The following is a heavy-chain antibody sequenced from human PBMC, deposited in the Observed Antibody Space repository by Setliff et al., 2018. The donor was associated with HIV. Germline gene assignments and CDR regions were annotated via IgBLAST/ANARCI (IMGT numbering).Heavy chain of an antibody. J-gene: IGHJ5*02. D-gene: IGHD3-22*01. CDR3: ASRIYYYDESRVLREEGFVP. CDR2: IYHTGRT. V-gene: IGHV4-39*01. CDR1: GGSIDNNKYY. Sequence: SETLSLTCSVSGGSIDNNKYYWTWIRQPPGKGLERTGSIYHTGRTYYNRSLESRLTISIDTSKNRFSLKLTSVTAADTAMYYCASRIYYYDESRVLREEGFVPWGQGTLVTVSS.